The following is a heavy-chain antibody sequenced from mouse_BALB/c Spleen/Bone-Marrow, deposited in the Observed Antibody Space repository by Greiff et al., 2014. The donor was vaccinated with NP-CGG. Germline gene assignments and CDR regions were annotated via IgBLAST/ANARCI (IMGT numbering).Heavy chain of an antibody. V-gene: IGHV2-9*02. Sequence: QVQLKESGPGLVAPSQGLSITCTVSGVSLTSCGVHWVRQPPGKGLEWLGVIWAGGSTNYNSALMSRLSISKDNSKSQVFLKMNSLQTDDTAMYYCARVYLWYFDVWGAGTTVTVSS. D-gene: IGHD2-3*01. J-gene: IGHJ1*01. CDR2: IWAGGST. CDR1: GVSLTSCG. CDR3: ARVYLWYFDV.